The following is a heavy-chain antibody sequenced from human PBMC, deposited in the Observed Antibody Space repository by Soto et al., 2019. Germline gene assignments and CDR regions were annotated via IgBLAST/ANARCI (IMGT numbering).Heavy chain of an antibody. J-gene: IGHJ4*02. CDR3: ARTEWIQLWFDY. CDR2: IYYSGIS. V-gene: IGHV4-31*03. Sequence: QVQLLESGPGLVKPSQTLSLICNVSGASIRSGGYYWSWIRQRPGGGLEWLGFIYYSGISHYNPSLKSRATISVDTSKNQFSLKLISVTAADTAVDYCARTEWIQLWFDYWGQGALVTVS. CDR1: GASIRSGGYY. D-gene: IGHD5-18*01.